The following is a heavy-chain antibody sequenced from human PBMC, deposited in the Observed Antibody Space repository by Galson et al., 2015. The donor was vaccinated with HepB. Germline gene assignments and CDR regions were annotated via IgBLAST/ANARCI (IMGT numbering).Heavy chain of an antibody. V-gene: IGHV3-23*01. CDR1: GFTFSSYA. D-gene: IGHD6-13*01. Sequence: SLRLSCAASGFTFSSYAMSWVRQAPGKGLEWVSAISGSGGSTYYADSVKGRFTISRDNSKNTLYLQMNSLRAEDTAVYYCAKEGGSSSPMGNRYYYYGMDVWGQGTTVTVSS. CDR3: AKEGGSSSPMGNRYYYYGMDV. CDR2: ISGSGGST. J-gene: IGHJ6*02.